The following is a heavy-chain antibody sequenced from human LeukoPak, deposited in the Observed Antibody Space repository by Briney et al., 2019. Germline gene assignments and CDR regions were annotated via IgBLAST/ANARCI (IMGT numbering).Heavy chain of an antibody. Sequence: SETLSLTCTVSGGSISSYYWSWIRQPPGQGLEWLGETNHSGSTNYNPSLKSRVTISVDTSKNQFSLKLSSVTAADTAVYYCARGRGVRYPRITDKNYYMDVWGKGTTVTVSS. V-gene: IGHV4-34*01. CDR1: GGSISSYY. J-gene: IGHJ6*03. D-gene: IGHD3-9*01. CDR3: ARGRGVRYPRITDKNYYMDV. CDR2: TNHSGST.